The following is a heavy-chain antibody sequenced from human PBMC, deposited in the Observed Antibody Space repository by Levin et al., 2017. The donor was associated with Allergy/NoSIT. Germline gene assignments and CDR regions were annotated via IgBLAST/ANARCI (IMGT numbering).Heavy chain of an antibody. V-gene: IGHV4-59*08. J-gene: IGHJ4*02. CDR2: IYYTGTT. Sequence: PSETLSLTCTVSGGSISSYYWSWIRQPPGKGLEWFGYIYYTGTTNYNPSLKSRVIISVDTSKNQFSLKLSSVTAADTAIYYCARHSWDTNSWFDYWGQGTLVTVSA. CDR1: GGSISSYY. CDR3: ARHSWDTNSWFDY. D-gene: IGHD5-18*01.